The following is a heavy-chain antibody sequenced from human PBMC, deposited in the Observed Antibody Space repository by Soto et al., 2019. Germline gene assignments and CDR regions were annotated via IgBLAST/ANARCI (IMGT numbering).Heavy chain of an antibody. V-gene: IGHV1-3*01. Sequence: ASVKVSCKASGYTFTSYAMHWVRQAPGQRLEWMGWINAGNGNTKYSQKFQGRVTITRDTSASTAYMELSSLRSEDTAVYYCARLSIYDSTYQVPHYYYGMDVWGQGTTVTVSS. D-gene: IGHD3-22*01. CDR1: GYTFTSYA. CDR3: ARLSIYDSTYQVPHYYYGMDV. CDR2: INAGNGNT. J-gene: IGHJ6*02.